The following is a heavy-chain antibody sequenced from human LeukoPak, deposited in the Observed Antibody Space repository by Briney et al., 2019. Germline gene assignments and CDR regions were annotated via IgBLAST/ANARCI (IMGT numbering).Heavy chain of an antibody. J-gene: IGHJ5*02. V-gene: IGHV3-7*05. CDR3: ARDRARVFDN. D-gene: IGHD3-10*01. CDR2: ISQDGTEK. Sequence: GGSLRLSCAASGFTFSGFWMTWVRQAPGKGLEWVASISQDGTEKHHVDSVMGRSTISRDNAKNSLYLQMNGLRADDTAVYYCARDRARVFDNWGQGTLVTVSS. CDR1: GFTFSGFW.